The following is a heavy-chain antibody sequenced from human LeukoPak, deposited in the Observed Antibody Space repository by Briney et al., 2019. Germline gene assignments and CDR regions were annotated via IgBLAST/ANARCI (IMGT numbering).Heavy chain of an antibody. Sequence: GGSLRLSCAASGFTFNSYWMSWVRQAPGKGLEWVAVIWYDGSNKYYADSVKGRFTISRDNSKNTLYLQMNSLRAEDTAVYYCARDYWDDSVHYFDYWGQGTLVTVSS. J-gene: IGHJ4*02. CDR3: ARDYWDDSVHYFDY. CDR2: IWYDGSNK. CDR1: GFTFNSYW. D-gene: IGHD3-22*01. V-gene: IGHV3-33*08.